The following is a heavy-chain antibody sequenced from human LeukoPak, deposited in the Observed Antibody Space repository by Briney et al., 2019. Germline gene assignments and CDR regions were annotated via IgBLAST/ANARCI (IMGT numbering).Heavy chain of an antibody. Sequence: PGGSLRLSCAASGFTFSSYGMHWVRQAPGKGLEWVAVISYDGSNKYYADSVKGRFTVSRDNSRDTLYLQMHSLRVEDTAVYYXXXXNGGSLSSYYFDYWGQGILVTVPS. V-gene: IGHV3-30*03. J-gene: IGHJ4*02. CDR3: XXXNGGSLSSYYFDY. CDR1: GFTFSSYG. D-gene: IGHD1-26*01. CDR2: ISYDGSNK.